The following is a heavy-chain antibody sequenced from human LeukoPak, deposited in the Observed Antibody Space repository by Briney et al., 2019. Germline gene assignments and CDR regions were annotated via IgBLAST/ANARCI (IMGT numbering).Heavy chain of an antibody. CDR3: AKSNGYGLVDI. Sequence: PSETLSLTCTVSGGSISIYYWSWIRQPPGKGLEWIGNIFYSGSTYYSPSLKSRVTISLDTSRNQFSLKLTSVTAADTAVYYCAKSNGYGLVDIWGQGTMVTVSS. V-gene: IGHV4-59*12. CDR1: GGSISIYY. D-gene: IGHD3-10*01. J-gene: IGHJ3*02. CDR2: IFYSGST.